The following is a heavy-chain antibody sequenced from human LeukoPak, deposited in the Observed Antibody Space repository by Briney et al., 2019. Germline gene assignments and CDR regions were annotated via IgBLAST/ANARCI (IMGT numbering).Heavy chain of an antibody. CDR1: LGSISRYY. CDR3: ARMTEYSSSADAFDI. J-gene: IGHJ3*02. V-gene: IGHV4-59*08. CDR2: IYHSGST. D-gene: IGHD6-6*01. Sequence: SETLSLTCTFSLGSISRYYWSWIRPPPGKGLEWIGRIYHSGSTYYNPPLLSRVTISLVTSKNQVSLKLSSVTAAETAVYHCARMTEYSSSADAFDIWGQGTMVTVSS.